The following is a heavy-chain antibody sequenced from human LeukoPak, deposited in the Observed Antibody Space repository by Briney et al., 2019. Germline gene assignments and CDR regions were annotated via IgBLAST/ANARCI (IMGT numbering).Heavy chain of an antibody. CDR2: LSYDGISQ. CDR3: AKAPSGDSSGYYTDAFDI. Sequence: GGSLRLSCAASGFSFSGYGMHWVRQAPGKGLEWVSVLSYDGISQYYVDSVKGRFTISRDNAKNSLYLQMNSLRAEDTAFYYCAKAPSGDSSGYYTDAFDIWGQGTMVTVS. D-gene: IGHD3-22*01. J-gene: IGHJ3*02. CDR1: GFSFSGYG. V-gene: IGHV3-30*18.